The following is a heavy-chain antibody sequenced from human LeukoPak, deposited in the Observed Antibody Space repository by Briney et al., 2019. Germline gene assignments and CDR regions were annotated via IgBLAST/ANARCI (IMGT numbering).Heavy chain of an antibody. V-gene: IGHV3-23*01. D-gene: IGHD3-10*01. Sequence: GGSLRLSCAASGFTFSSYAMSWGRQAPGKGLEWVSAISGSGGSTYYADSVKGRFTISRDNSKNTLYLQMNSLRAEDTAVYYCAKDLGYYGSITYFDYWGQGTLVTVSS. J-gene: IGHJ4*02. CDR3: AKDLGYYGSITYFDY. CDR1: GFTFSSYA. CDR2: ISGSGGST.